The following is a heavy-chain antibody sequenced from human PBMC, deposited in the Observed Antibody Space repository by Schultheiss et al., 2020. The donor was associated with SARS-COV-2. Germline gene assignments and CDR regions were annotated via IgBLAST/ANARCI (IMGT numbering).Heavy chain of an antibody. D-gene: IGHD6-6*01. CDR1: GGSISSYY. CDR2: IYTSGST. CDR3: ARPAIAARPYYFDY. V-gene: IGHV4-4*07. J-gene: IGHJ4*02. Sequence: SETLSLTCTVSGGSISSYYWSWIRQPAGKGLEWIGRIYTSGSTNYNPSLKSRVTMSVDTSKNQFSLRLSSVTAADTAVYYCARPAIAARPYYFDYWGQGTLVSVS.